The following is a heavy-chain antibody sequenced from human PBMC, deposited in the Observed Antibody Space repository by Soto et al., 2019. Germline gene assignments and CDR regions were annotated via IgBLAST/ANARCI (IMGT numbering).Heavy chain of an antibody. CDR3: ARDSCGVTNCYGHFDF. CDR2: IWFDGNKR. Sequence: QVQLVESGGGVVQPGRSLRLSCAASGFSFSSYGMHWVRQAPGKGLEWVAIIWFDGNKRYYAESVKGRFTVSRDNSKNTMYLQMTSLRVEDTAVYYCARDSCGVTNCYGHFDFWGQGSLVTVS. CDR1: GFSFSSYG. J-gene: IGHJ4*02. V-gene: IGHV3-33*01. D-gene: IGHD2-2*01.